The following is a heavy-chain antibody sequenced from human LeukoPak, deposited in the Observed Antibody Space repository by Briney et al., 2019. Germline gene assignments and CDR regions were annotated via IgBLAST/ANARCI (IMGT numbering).Heavy chain of an antibody. J-gene: IGHJ4*02. V-gene: IGHV4-31*03. Sequence: SETLSLTCTVSGGSISGGGYYWSWIRQHPGKGLEWLGYIYYSGSTYYNPSLKSRVTISVDTSKNQFSLKLSSVTAADTAVYYCARVVHPTSGYHLDYWGQGTLVTVSS. CDR1: GGSISGGGYY. CDR3: ARVVHPTSGYHLDY. CDR2: IYYSGST. D-gene: IGHD3-22*01.